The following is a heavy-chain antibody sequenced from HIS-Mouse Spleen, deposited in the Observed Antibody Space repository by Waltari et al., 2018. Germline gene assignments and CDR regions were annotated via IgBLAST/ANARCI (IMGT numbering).Heavy chain of an antibody. J-gene: IGHJ4*02. V-gene: IGHV3-30*18. D-gene: IGHD3-16*02. CDR1: GFTFSSYG. CDR3: AKDLVTSFDY. Sequence: QVQLVESGGGVVQPGRSLRLSCAASGFTFSSYGRHWVRQAPGKGLEWVAVISYDGSNKYYADSVKGRFTISRDNSKNTLYLQMNSLRAEDTAVYYCAKDLVTSFDYWGQGTLVTVSS. CDR2: ISYDGSNK.